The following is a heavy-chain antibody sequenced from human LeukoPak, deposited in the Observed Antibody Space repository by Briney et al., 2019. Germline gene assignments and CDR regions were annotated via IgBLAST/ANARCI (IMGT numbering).Heavy chain of an antibody. CDR2: IFPGDSDT. CDR1: GDRFTSYW. CDR3: AGRPLHSQNWFDP. J-gene: IGHJ5*02. Sequence: GESLKISCKASGDRFTSYWVAWVRQTPGKGLEWMGIIFPGDSDTRYSPSFQGHVTISVDRSIRTAYLQWTSLKPSDTAIYYCAGRPLHSQNWFDPWGQGTLVTVSS. V-gene: IGHV5-51*01.